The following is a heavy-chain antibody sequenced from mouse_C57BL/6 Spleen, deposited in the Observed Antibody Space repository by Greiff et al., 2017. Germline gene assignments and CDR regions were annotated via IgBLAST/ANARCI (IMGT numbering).Heavy chain of an antibody. Sequence: QVQLQQPGAELVKPGASVKLSCKASGYTFTSYWMQWVKQRPGQGLEWIGEIDPSDSYTNYNQKFKGKATLTVDTSSSTAYMQLSSLTSEDSAVYYCARGPRDYAMDYWGQGTSVTVSS. CDR3: ARGPRDYAMDY. CDR2: IDPSDSYT. CDR1: GYTFTSYW. V-gene: IGHV1-50*01. J-gene: IGHJ4*01.